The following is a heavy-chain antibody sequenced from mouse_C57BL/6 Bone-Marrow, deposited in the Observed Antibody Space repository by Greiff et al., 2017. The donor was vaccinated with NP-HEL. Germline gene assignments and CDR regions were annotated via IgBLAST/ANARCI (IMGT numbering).Heavy chain of an antibody. Sequence: VQLQQPGAELVKPGASVKLSCKASGYTFTSYWMHWVKQRPGQGLEWIGMIHPNSGSTNYNEKFKSKATLTVDTSYSTAYMQLSSLTSEASAVYYCARGDGYSFAYWGQGTLVTVSA. CDR1: GYTFTSYW. CDR2: IHPNSGST. V-gene: IGHV1-64*01. CDR3: ARGDGYSFAY. D-gene: IGHD2-3*01. J-gene: IGHJ3*01.